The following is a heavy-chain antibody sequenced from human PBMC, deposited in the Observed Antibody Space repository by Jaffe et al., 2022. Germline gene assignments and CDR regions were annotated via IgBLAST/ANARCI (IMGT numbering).Heavy chain of an antibody. CDR1: GYTFTSYA. V-gene: IGHV1-3*01. Sequence: QVQLVQSGAEVKKPGASVKVSCKASGYTFTSYAMHWVRQAPGQRLEWMGWINAGNGNTKYSQKFQGRVTITRDTSASTAYMELSSLRSEDTAVYYCARGPYDILTGYYTPLDYWGQGTLVTVSS. CDR3: ARGPYDILTGYYTPLDY. D-gene: IGHD3-9*01. CDR2: INAGNGNT. J-gene: IGHJ4*02.